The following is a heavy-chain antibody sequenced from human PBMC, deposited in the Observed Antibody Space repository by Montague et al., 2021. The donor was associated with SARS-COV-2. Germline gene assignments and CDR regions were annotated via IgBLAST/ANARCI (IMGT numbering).Heavy chain of an antibody. D-gene: IGHD1-26*01. CDR3: ARERWAVGVSFDY. CDR2: TYYRSRWSN. CDR1: GDSVSSNRAT. J-gene: IGHJ4*02. V-gene: IGHV6-1*01. Sequence: SAISGDSVSSNRATRHWIRQSPSRGLEWLGRTYYRSRWSNDYAVSVRSRIIINPDTSTNQFSLQLSSVTPEDTAVYFCARERWAVGVSFDYWGQGTLVTVSS.